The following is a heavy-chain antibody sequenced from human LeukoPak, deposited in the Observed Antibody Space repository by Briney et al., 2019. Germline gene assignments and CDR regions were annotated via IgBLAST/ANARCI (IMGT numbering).Heavy chain of an antibody. Sequence: ASVKVSCKASGGTFSSYAISWVRQAPGQGLEWMGGIIPIFGTANYAQKFQGRVTITADESTSTAYMELRSLRSDDTAVYYRARASYGDPARDWGQGTLVTVSS. CDR2: IIPIFGTA. D-gene: IGHD3-16*01. CDR3: ARASYGDPARD. J-gene: IGHJ4*02. V-gene: IGHV1-69*01. CDR1: GGTFSSYA.